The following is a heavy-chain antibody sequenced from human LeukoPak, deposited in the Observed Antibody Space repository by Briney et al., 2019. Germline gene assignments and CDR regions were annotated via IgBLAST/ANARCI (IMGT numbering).Heavy chain of an antibody. CDR1: GFPFSGSG. Sequence: GGSLRLSCAASGFPFSGSGMHWVRQAPGKGLEWVAVVWYDGSHQYYADSVKGRFTISRDNSKNTLYLQMNSLRAEDTAVYYCARTSDYWGQGTLVTVSS. CDR2: VWYDGSHQ. CDR3: ARTSDY. J-gene: IGHJ4*02. D-gene: IGHD6-6*01. V-gene: IGHV3-33*01.